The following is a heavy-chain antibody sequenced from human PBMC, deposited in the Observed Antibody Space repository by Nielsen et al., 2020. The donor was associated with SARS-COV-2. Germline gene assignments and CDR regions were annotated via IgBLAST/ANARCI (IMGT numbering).Heavy chain of an antibody. Sequence: ASVKVSCKASGYTFTSYGISWVRQAPGQGLEWMGWISAYNGNTNYAQKLQGRVTMTTDTSTSTAYMELRSLRSDDTAVYYCARDMFFLGATNSLRDWFDPWGQGTLVTASS. CDR1: GYTFTSYG. CDR2: ISAYNGNT. J-gene: IGHJ5*02. D-gene: IGHD1-26*01. CDR3: ARDMFFLGATNSLRDWFDP. V-gene: IGHV1-18*01.